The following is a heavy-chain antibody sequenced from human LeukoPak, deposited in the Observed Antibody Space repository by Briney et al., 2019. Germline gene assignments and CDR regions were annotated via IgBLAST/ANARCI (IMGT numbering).Heavy chain of an antibody. J-gene: IGHJ4*02. D-gene: IGHD1-14*01. CDR3: ARGVEPLAANTLAY. Sequence: GGSLRLSCAASGFTVITNDMTWVLQAPGKGLEWVSVLYSDGNTKYADSVQGRFTTSRDNSKNTLYLEMNSLSPDDTAVYYCARGVEPLAANTLAYWGQGTLVTVSS. CDR1: GFTVITND. CDR2: LYSDGNT. V-gene: IGHV3-53*01.